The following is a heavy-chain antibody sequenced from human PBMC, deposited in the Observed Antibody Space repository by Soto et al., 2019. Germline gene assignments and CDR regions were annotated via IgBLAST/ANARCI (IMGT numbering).Heavy chain of an antibody. Sequence: SVKVSCKASGFTFTSSAMQWVRQARGQRLEWIGWIVVGSGNTNYAQKFQERVTITRDMSTSTAYMELSSLRSEDTAVYYCAATVTYYDIWSGGSPAIDVWGKGTTVTVSS. CDR2: IVVGSGNT. CDR1: GFTFTSSA. CDR3: AATVTYYDIWSGGSPAIDV. J-gene: IGHJ6*04. D-gene: IGHD3-3*01. V-gene: IGHV1-58*02.